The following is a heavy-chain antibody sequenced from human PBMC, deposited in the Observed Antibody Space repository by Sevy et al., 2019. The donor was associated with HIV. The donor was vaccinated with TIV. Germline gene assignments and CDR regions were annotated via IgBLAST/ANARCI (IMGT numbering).Heavy chain of an antibody. CDR3: ARELGPFDY. Sequence: ASVKVSCKASGYTYTRYNMNWVRQAPRQGLEWMGWINTNTGNPTYAQGFTGRFVFSLDTSVSTAYLQISSLKAEDTAVYYCARELGPFDYWGQGTLVTVSS. CDR1: GYTYTRYN. D-gene: IGHD3-16*01. J-gene: IGHJ4*02. V-gene: IGHV7-4-1*02. CDR2: INTNTGNP.